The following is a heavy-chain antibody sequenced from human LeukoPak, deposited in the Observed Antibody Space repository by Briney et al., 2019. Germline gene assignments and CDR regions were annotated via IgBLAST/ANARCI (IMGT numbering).Heavy chain of an antibody. J-gene: IGHJ5*02. CDR1: GGSISSSNW. CDR2: IYHSGST. Sequence: SETLSLTCAVSGGSISSSNWWSWVRQPPGKGLEWIGEIYHSGSTNYNPSLKSRVTISVDKSKNQFSLKLSSVAAADTAVYYCARGGYYGSGNDFRFDPWGQGTLVTVSS. CDR3: ARGGYYGSGNDFRFDP. V-gene: IGHV4-4*02. D-gene: IGHD3-10*01.